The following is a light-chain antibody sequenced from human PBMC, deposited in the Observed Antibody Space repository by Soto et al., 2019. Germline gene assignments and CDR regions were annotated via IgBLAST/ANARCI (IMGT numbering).Light chain of an antibody. Sequence: EIVLTQSPATLSLSPGERATLSCRASQSVGKYLAWYQQKPGQAPTLLIYDTSNRATGIPARFSGSGTGTDFALTSTGLEYDDFAVYYCQQRSDWPPLTFGEGTQVEIK. J-gene: IGKJ4*01. CDR2: DTS. V-gene: IGKV3-11*01. CDR1: QSVGKY. CDR3: QQRSDWPPLT.